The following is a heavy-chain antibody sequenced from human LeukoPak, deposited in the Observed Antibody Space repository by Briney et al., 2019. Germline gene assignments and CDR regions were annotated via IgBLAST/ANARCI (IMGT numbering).Heavy chain of an antibody. Sequence: GGSLRLSCAASGFTFNNYSVNWVRQAPGKGLEWISYIGSSSLIIYYADSVKGRFTISRENAKNTLYLQLNSLRAEDTAVYFCARGISAVVPRAFDVWGQGTLVTVSS. D-gene: IGHD2-15*01. CDR3: ARGISAVVPRAFDV. J-gene: IGHJ3*01. CDR2: IGSSSLII. V-gene: IGHV3-48*04. CDR1: GFTFNNYS.